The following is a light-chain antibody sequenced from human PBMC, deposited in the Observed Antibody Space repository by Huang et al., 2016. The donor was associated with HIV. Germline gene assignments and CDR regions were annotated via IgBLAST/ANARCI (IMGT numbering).Light chain of an antibody. CDR1: QNISSW. Sequence: DIQMTQSPSTLSAFVGDRLTTTCRASQNISSWLAWYQQKPGKAPRLLIYKISSLESEVPSRFSGSGSWTEVTLTISSLQPDDIGTYYCQYGETFGQGSKVEVK. V-gene: IGKV1-5*03. CDR2: KIS. J-gene: IGKJ1*01. CDR3: QYGET.